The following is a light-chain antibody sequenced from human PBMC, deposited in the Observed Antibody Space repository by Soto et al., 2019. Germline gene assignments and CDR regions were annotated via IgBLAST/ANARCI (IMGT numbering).Light chain of an antibody. Sequence: IVLTQSPATLSLWPGETAILSCRASQTVSSYLSWYQHKPGQAPRLLIYDASKRAPGIPARFSGSGSGTDFTLTISRLAPEAFAVYYCQQRSTSITFGQGKRLEIE. CDR1: QTVSSY. V-gene: IGKV3-11*01. J-gene: IGKJ5*01. CDR2: DAS. CDR3: QQRSTSIT.